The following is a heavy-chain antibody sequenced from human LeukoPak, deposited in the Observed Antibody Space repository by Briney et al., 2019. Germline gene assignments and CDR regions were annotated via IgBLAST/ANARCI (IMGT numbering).Heavy chain of an antibody. CDR2: AYSGGST. CDR1: GDSVGRDY. D-gene: IGHD3-10*01. J-gene: IGHJ5*02. CDR3: ARHGKTWFGEYPRPYKWFDL. V-gene: IGHV4-59*08. Sequence: SETLSLTCTVSGDSVGRDYWSWIRQPPGKGLDWFGYAYSGGSTNYSPSLKSRVTISLDTSKNQFSLELTSVTAADTAVYYCARHGKTWFGEYPRPYKWFDLWGQGTLVTVSS.